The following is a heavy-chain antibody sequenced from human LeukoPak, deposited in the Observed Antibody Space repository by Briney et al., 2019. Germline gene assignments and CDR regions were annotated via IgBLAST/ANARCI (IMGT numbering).Heavy chain of an antibody. CDR3: ARGGYSSGYYGVDY. Sequence: SGGSLRLSCAASGFTFSSYSMNWVRQAPGKGLEWVSYISSSSSTIYYADSVKGRFTISRDNAENSLYLQMNSLRAEDTAVYYCARGGYSSGYYGVDYWGQGTLVTVSS. CDR1: GFTFSSYS. J-gene: IGHJ4*02. D-gene: IGHD3-22*01. CDR2: ISSSSSTI. V-gene: IGHV3-48*01.